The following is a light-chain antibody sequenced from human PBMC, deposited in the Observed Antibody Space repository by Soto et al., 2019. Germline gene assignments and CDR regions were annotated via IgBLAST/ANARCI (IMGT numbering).Light chain of an antibody. CDR3: QAWDTSAVI. V-gene: IGLV3-1*01. CDR2: QDT. Sequence: SYKLTQPPSVSVSPGQTASITCFGDKLADKYASWYQVKPGQSPVLVIYQDTKRPSGIPERFSGSTSGTTATLTISGTQGMDEADYFCQAWDTSAVIFGGGTKLTVL. CDR1: KLADKY. J-gene: IGLJ2*01.